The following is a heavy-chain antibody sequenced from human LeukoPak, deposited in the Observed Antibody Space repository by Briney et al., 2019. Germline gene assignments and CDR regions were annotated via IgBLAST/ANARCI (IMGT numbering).Heavy chain of an antibody. J-gene: IGHJ4*02. Sequence: SSETLSLTCSVSGGSLGGHFYNWVRQPPGKGLEWIGLTRASRSTIYNPSLKSRVSISVDTSKNQFPLTLTSVTAADTAVYFCVMGRGWQPDYWGQGILVTVSS. V-gene: IGHV4-59*11. D-gene: IGHD5-24*01. CDR1: GGSLGGHF. CDR2: TRASRST. CDR3: VMGRGWQPDY.